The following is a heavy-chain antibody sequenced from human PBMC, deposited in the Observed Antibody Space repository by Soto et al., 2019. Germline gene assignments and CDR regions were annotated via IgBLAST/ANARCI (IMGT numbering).Heavy chain of an antibody. D-gene: IGHD1-26*01. V-gene: IGHV4-34*01. CDR1: GGSFSGYY. J-gene: IGHJ6*02. CDR2: INHSGST. CDR3: ARGSPATHYYYYYYGMDV. Sequence: ESLSLTCAVYGGSFSGYYWSWIRQPPGKGLEWIGEINHSGSTNYNPSLKSRVTISVDTSKNQFSLKLSSVTAADTAVYYCARGSPATHYYYYYYGMDVWGQGTTVTVSS.